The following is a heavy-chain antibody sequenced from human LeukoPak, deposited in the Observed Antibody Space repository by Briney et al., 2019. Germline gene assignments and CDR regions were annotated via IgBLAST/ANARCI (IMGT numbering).Heavy chain of an antibody. Sequence: GGSLRLSCAASGFTFSTYSMNWVRQAPGKGLEWVSSITSASSYIYYADSVRGRFTISRDNARNSLYLQMNSLRAEDTAVYYCARLEVFDAFDIWGQGTMVTVSS. D-gene: IGHD3-3*01. CDR3: ARLEVFDAFDI. CDR2: ITSASSYI. CDR1: GFTFSTYS. J-gene: IGHJ3*02. V-gene: IGHV3-21*04.